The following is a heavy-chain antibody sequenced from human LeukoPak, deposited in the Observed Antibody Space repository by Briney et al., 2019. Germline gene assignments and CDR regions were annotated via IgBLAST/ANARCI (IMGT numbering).Heavy chain of an antibody. D-gene: IGHD3-3*01. V-gene: IGHV3-53*01. CDR1: GFTISSNY. Sequence: LPGGSLRLSCAASGFTISSNYMSWVRQAPGKGLEWVSVIYSGGSTSYADSVRGRFTISRDNSKNTLYLQMNSLRAEDTAVYYCARDNGVVHGVYYMDVWGKGTTVTVS. J-gene: IGHJ6*03. CDR2: IYSGGST. CDR3: ARDNGVVHGVYYMDV.